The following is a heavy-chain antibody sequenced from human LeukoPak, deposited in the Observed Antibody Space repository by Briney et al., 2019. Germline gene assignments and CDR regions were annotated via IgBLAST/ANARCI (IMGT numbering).Heavy chain of an antibody. CDR2: IYYSGST. Sequence: SETLSLTCTVSGGSISSSSYYWGWIRQPPGKGLEWIGSIYYSGSTYYNPSLKSRVTISVDTSKSQFSLKLSSVTATDTAVYYCGGGIGAFDIWGQGTMVTVSS. J-gene: IGHJ3*02. D-gene: IGHD6-13*01. CDR1: GGSISSSSYY. V-gene: IGHV4-39*01. CDR3: GGGIGAFDI.